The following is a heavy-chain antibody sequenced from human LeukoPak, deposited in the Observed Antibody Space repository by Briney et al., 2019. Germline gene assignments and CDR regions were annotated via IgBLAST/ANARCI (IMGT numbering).Heavy chain of an antibody. CDR3: ARGRGYCSGGSCYYYFDY. CDR1: GGSISSSSYY. V-gene: IGHV4-39*07. Sequence: SETLSLTCTVSGGSISSSSYYWGWIRQPPGTGLEWIGSIYYSGSTYYNPSLKSRVTISVDTSKNQFSLKLSSVTAADTAVYYCARGRGYCSGGSCYYYFDYWGQGTLVTVSS. J-gene: IGHJ4*02. D-gene: IGHD2-15*01. CDR2: IYYSGST.